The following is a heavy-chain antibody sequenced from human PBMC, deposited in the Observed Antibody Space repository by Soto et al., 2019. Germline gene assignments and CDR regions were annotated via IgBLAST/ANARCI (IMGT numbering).Heavy chain of an antibody. CDR1: GFTFRSYG. D-gene: IGHD3-10*01. J-gene: IGHJ4*02. Sequence: QVLLVESGGGVVQHGRSLRLSCEVSGFTFRSYGMHWVRQAPGKGLEWVAVISYDGSNQHYADSVKGRFTISRDNSKNTLFLQMNSLRTEDTAVYYCAKDPRVSPMAKYYFDFWGQGTLVTVSS. CDR3: AKDPRVSPMAKYYFDF. V-gene: IGHV3-30*18. CDR2: ISYDGSNQ.